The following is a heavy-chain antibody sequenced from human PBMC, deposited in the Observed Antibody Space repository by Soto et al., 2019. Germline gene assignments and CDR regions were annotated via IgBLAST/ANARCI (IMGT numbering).Heavy chain of an antibody. CDR1: GGSISSGGYY. D-gene: IGHD3-22*01. V-gene: IGHV4-31*03. CDR3: ARHNYDSSGTAVDV. Sequence: QVQLQESGPGLVKPSQTLSLTCTVSGGSISSGGYYWSWIRQHPGKGLEWIGYIYYSGSTYYNPSTKSRVTISVDTSKNQSSLKLSSVTAADTAVYYCARHNYDSSGTAVDVWGQGTTVTVSS. CDR2: IYYSGST. J-gene: IGHJ6*02.